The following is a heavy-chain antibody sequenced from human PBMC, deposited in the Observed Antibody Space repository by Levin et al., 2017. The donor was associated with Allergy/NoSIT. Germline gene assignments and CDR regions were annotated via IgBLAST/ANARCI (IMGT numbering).Heavy chain of an antibody. CDR1: GYTFTGRY. CDR2: ITPNSGGT. J-gene: IGHJ4*02. D-gene: IGHD5-24*01. Sequence: GESLKISCRTSGYTFTGRYIHWVRQAPGQGLEWMGWITPNSGGTNYAQTFQGRVTMTRDTSTTTAYMELSRLRSDDTAVYYCATNALQYHFDYWGQGTLVTVSS. CDR3: ATNALQYHFDY. V-gene: IGHV1-2*02.